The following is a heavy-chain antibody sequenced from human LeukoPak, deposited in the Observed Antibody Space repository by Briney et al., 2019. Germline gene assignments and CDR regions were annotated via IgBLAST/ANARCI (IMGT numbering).Heavy chain of an antibody. Sequence: PSETLSLTCAVSGASMNTHYWSWIRQPQRKGLEWIGYMLDTVTTKDNPSLKSRFTLSADTSKNQFSLRLTSVTAADTAVYYCATIKRGNIFGYFDFWGQGIPVTVSS. J-gene: IGHJ4*02. CDR3: ATIKRGNIFGYFDF. V-gene: IGHV4-59*11. D-gene: IGHD5-18*01. CDR1: GASMNTHY. CDR2: MLDTVTT.